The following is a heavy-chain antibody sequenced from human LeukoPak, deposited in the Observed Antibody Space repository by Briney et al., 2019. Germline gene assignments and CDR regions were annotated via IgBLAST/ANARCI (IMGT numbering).Heavy chain of an antibody. CDR1: GFSFSSYA. V-gene: IGHV3-74*01. Sequence: GGSLRLSCVASGFSFSSYAMSWVRQAPGKGLEWVSRIKSDGSNSNYADCVKGRFTISRDNAKNTLYLQMNSLRAEDTAVYHCVRVGGRSSIGGDCWGQGTLVTVSS. CDR3: VRVGGRSSIGGDC. J-gene: IGHJ4*02. D-gene: IGHD3-10*01. CDR2: IKSDGSNS.